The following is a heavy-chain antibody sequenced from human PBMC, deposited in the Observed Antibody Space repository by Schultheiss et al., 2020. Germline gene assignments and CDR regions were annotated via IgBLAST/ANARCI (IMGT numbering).Heavy chain of an antibody. J-gene: IGHJ5*02. CDR3: AKMETYNWFDP. CDR2: ISYDGSNK. D-gene: IGHD5-24*01. Sequence: GGSLRLSCAASGFTFSSYAMHWVRQAPGKGLEWVAVISYDGSNKYYADSVKGRFTISRDNSKNTLYLQMNSLRAEDTAVYYCAKMETYNWFDPWGQGTLVTVSS. CDR1: GFTFSSYA. V-gene: IGHV3-30-3*01.